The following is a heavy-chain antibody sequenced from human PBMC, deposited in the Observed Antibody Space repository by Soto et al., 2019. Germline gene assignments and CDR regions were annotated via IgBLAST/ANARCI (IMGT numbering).Heavy chain of an antibody. Sequence: PGGSLRLSCAASGFTFSGSAMHWVRQASGKGLEWVGRIRSKANSYATAYAASVKGRFTISRDDSKNTAYLQMNSLKTEDTAVYYCTSEIRVEKATTYYYGMDVWGQGTTVTVSS. D-gene: IGHD1-1*01. CDR2: IRSKANSYAT. CDR3: TSEIRVEKATTYYYGMDV. V-gene: IGHV3-73*01. CDR1: GFTFSGSA. J-gene: IGHJ6*02.